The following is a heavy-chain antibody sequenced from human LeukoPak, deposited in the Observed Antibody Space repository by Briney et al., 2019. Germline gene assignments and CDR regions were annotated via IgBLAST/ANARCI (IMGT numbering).Heavy chain of an antibody. CDR3: ARGGSSGYYPY. Sequence: GGSLRLSCAAPGFTFSSYWMYWVRQAPGKGLVWVSRINSDGSITGYADSVKGRFTISRDNAKNTLYLQMNSLRAEDTAVFYCARGGSSGYYPYWGQGTLVTVSS. D-gene: IGHD3-22*01. V-gene: IGHV3-74*01. J-gene: IGHJ4*02. CDR2: INSDGSIT. CDR1: GFTFSSYW.